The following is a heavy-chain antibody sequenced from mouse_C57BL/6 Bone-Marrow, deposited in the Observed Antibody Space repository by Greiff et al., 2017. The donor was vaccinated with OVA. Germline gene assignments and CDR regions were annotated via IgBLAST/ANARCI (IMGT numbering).Heavy chain of an antibody. CDR2: IDPSDSYT. J-gene: IGHJ2*01. Sequence: VQLQQSGAELVKPGASVKLSCKASGYTFTSYWMQWVKQRPGQGLEWIGEIDPSDSYTNYNQKFKGKATLTVDTSSSTAYMQLSSLTSEDSAVYYCARRYGNYFDYWGQGTTLTVSS. D-gene: IGHD2-1*01. V-gene: IGHV1-50*01. CDR3: ARRYGNYFDY. CDR1: GYTFTSYW.